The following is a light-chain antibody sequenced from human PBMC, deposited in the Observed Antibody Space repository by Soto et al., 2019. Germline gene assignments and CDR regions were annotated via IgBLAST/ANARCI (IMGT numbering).Light chain of an antibody. CDR3: QQYDSSPRT. J-gene: IGKJ1*01. CDR2: GAP. CDR1: QSVSSSF. Sequence: DIVLTQSPGALSLSPGERATLSCRASQSVSSSFLAWYQQKPGQAPRLLIYGAPSRATGIPDRFSGSGSGTDFTLTISRLEPEDFAVYYCQQYDSSPRTFGQGTKVEIK. V-gene: IGKV3-20*01.